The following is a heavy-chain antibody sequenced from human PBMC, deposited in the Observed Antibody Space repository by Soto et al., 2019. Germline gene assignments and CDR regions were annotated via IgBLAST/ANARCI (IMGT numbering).Heavy chain of an antibody. D-gene: IGHD6-19*01. CDR1: GFTFSSYA. CDR2: ISGSGDST. J-gene: IGHJ4*02. V-gene: IGHV3-23*01. Sequence: EVQLLESGGGLVQPGGSLRLSCAASGFTFSSYAMSWVRQAPGKGLEWVSVISGSGDSTYYADSVKGRFTISRDNSKNTLYLQMNGLRAEYTAVYYCARRTSGWYLDYWGQGPLVTVSS. CDR3: ARRTSGWYLDY.